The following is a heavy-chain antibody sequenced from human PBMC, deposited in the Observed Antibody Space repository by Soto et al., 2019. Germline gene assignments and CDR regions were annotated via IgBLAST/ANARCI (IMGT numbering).Heavy chain of an antibody. J-gene: IGHJ4*02. Sequence: EVQLLESGGGLVQPGGALRLSCAASGFTFSSYAISWVRQAPGKGLEWVSANSGSGGSTYYADSVKGRFTISRDNSKNTLYMQMNRLRAEDTAVYYCARRSSGLYFDYWCQGTLVTVSS. CDR3: ARRSSGLYFDY. CDR2: NSGSGGST. D-gene: IGHD6-19*01. V-gene: IGHV3-23*01. CDR1: GFTFSSYA.